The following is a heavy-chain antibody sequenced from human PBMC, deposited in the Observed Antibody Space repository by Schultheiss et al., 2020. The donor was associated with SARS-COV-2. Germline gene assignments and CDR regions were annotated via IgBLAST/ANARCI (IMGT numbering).Heavy chain of an antibody. CDR2: ISSSSSYI. V-gene: IGHV3-21*01. J-gene: IGHJ4*02. CDR1: GFTFSSYS. Sequence: GESLKISCAASGFTFSSYSMNWVRQAPGKGLEWVSSISSSSSYIYYADSVKGRFTISRDNAKNSLYLQMNSLRAEDTAVYYCARAGSSDPIDYWGQGTLVTVSS. CDR3: ARAGSSDPIDY. D-gene: IGHD6-13*01.